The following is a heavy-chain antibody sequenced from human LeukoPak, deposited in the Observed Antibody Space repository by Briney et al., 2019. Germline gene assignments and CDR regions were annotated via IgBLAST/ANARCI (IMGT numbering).Heavy chain of an antibody. CDR2: INPSGGSR. Sequence: GASVKVSCKASGYIFTNHSMHWVRQAPGQGLEWMGIINPSGGSRSYAQKFQGRVTLTRDMSTTTVYMEMNYLRSEDTAVYYCARGPPYGDYVRVWFDSWGQGTLVTVSS. J-gene: IGHJ5*01. CDR3: ARGPPYGDYVRVWFDS. V-gene: IGHV1-46*01. D-gene: IGHD4-17*01. CDR1: GYIFTNHS.